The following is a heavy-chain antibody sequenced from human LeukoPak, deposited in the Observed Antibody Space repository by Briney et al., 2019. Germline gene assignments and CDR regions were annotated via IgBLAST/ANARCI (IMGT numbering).Heavy chain of an antibody. J-gene: IGHJ4*02. V-gene: IGHV1-2*02. Sequence: GASVKVSCKASGYTFTGYYMHWVRQAPGQGLEWMGWINPNSGGTNYAQKFQGRVTMTRDTSISTAYMELSRLRSDDTAVYYCARIQSPGYYYDSSGYSFDYWGRGTLVTVSS. D-gene: IGHD3-22*01. CDR2: INPNSGGT. CDR3: ARIQSPGYYYDSSGYSFDY. CDR1: GYTFTGYY.